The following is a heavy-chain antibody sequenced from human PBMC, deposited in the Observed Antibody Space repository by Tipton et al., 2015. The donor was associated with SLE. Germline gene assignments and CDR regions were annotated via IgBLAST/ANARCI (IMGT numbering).Heavy chain of an antibody. D-gene: IGHD5-18*01. V-gene: IGHV3-23*01. J-gene: IGHJ4*02. CDR1: GFTFSAHA. CDR2: IESGSGGYS. CDR3: ARDTRGYSDY. Sequence: SLRLSCATSGFTFSAHAMNWVRQAPGRGLEWGSTIESGSGGYSYYADAVKGRFTISRDNFKNTLFLQLNNLRAEDTATYFCARDTRGYSDYWGQGALVTVSS.